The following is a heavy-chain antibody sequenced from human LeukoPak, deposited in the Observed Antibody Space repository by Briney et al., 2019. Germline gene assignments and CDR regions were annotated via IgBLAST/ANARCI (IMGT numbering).Heavy chain of an antibody. CDR1: GFTFSSYW. V-gene: IGHV3-7*01. CDR2: IQQDGSEK. D-gene: IGHD6-19*01. J-gene: IGHJ4*02. Sequence: GGSLRLSCAASGFTFSSYWMSWVRQAPGKGLEWVANIQQDGSEKYYVDSVKGRFTISRDNAKNSLYLQMNSPRAEDTAVYYCARGRRSDGSGPPYFDYWGQGTLVTVSS. CDR3: ARGRRSDGSGPPYFDY.